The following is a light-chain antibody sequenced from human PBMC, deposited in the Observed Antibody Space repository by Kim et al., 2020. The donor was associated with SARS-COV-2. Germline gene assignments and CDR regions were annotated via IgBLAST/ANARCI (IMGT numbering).Light chain of an antibody. CDR2: AAS. Sequence: DIQMTQSPSSLSASVGDRVTITCRASQSITNYLNWYQQKPGKAPKVLIYAASTLQSGVPSRFSGSGSGTDFTLTISSLQPDDFATYYCQQSYTRPRTFGPGTKVYTK. CDR1: QSITNY. V-gene: IGKV1-39*01. CDR3: QQSYTRPRT. J-gene: IGKJ1*01.